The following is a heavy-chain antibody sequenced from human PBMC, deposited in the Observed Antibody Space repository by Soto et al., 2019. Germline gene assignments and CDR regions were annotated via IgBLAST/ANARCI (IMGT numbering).Heavy chain of an antibody. J-gene: IGHJ5*02. D-gene: IGHD6-6*01. Sequence: ASVKVSCKASGYTFITYFMHWVRQAPGQGLEWMGVINPSRGTTTYAQKLQDRVTMTRDTSASTVYMELSSLRSEDTAMYYCARSYISSSYWFDPWRQGTLVTVSS. CDR1: GYTFITYF. CDR3: ARSYISSSYWFDP. V-gene: IGHV1-46*03. CDR2: INPSRGTT.